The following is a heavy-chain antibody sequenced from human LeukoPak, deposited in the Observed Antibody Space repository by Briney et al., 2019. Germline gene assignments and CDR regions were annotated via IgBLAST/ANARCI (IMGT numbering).Heavy chain of an antibody. J-gene: IGHJ4*02. D-gene: IGHD3-16*01. CDR1: GSTSTYY. CDR3: TRENYDENYQDYFDY. CDR2: IHFSGSN. Sequence: SETLSLTCTGGSTSTYYWSWIRQTPGKGLEWIGHIHFSGSNNYNPSLNSRVIISLDTSMSKNQLSLQVNCVRAEDTAVYYCTRENYDENYQDYFDYWGQGTLVTVSS. V-gene: IGHV4-59*01.